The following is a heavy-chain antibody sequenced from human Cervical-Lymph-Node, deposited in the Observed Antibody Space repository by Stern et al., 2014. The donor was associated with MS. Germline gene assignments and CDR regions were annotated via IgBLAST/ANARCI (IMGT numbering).Heavy chain of an antibody. D-gene: IGHD2-8*01. CDR3: ARDYEDTSMLFDH. J-gene: IGHJ4*02. Sequence: QVQLVQSGGAVVQPGRSLRLSCAASGFTFSSYGVHLVRQAPGKGLEWVTVISYDGNHKYYAASVKGRFTISRDNSKNTLHLQMNSVTPDDTAIYYCARDYEDTSMLFDHWGQGTLVTVSS. CDR2: ISYDGNHK. CDR1: GFTFSSYG. V-gene: IGHV3-30*03.